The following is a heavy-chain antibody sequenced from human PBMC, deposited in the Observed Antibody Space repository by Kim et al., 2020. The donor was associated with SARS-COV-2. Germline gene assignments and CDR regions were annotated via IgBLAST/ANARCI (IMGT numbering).Heavy chain of an antibody. CDR2: IYDTGST. D-gene: IGHD2-2*02. CDR1: GGSISSSSYY. Sequence: SETLSLTCLVSGGSISSSSYYWGWMRQPPGKGLEWIASIYDTGSTYYNPSLKSRVTISVDTSKNQFSLKLTSVIAADTAVYYCVKTAYCSSATCYRGWVDSWGQGTLVTVSS. CDR3: VKTAYCSSATCYRGWVDS. V-gene: IGHV4-39*01. J-gene: IGHJ5*01.